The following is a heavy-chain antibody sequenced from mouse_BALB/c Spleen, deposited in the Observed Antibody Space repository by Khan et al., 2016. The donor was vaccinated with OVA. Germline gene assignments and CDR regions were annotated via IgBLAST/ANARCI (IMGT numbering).Heavy chain of an antibody. D-gene: IGHD2-5*01. CDR3: ASGRLVIREPASFAY. J-gene: IGHJ2*01. V-gene: IGHV3-2*02. CDR1: GYSITSDYA. Sequence: EVKLEESGPGLLKPSQSLSLTCTVTGYSITSDYAWNWIRQFPGNKLEWMAYIGYSGSTTYNQSLRSRISITRDTSKNQFFLQLNSVTTEDTAKYYVASGRLVIREPASFAYWGQGTPLTVSS. CDR2: IGYSGST.